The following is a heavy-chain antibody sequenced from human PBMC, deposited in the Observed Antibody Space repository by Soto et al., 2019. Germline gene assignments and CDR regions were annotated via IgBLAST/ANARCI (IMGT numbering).Heavy chain of an antibody. Sequence: QAGGSLRLSCAASGFTFSPYTMHWVRQTPGKGLEWVAVISYDGSDKYYADSVRGRFTISRDNSKNTLFLQMNSLRVEDTALYYCARGGGFCGADCYKGGIDYWGQGALVTVSS. J-gene: IGHJ4*02. V-gene: IGHV3-30-3*01. CDR3: ARGGGFCGADCYKGGIDY. CDR1: GFTFSPYT. CDR2: ISYDGSDK. D-gene: IGHD2-21*02.